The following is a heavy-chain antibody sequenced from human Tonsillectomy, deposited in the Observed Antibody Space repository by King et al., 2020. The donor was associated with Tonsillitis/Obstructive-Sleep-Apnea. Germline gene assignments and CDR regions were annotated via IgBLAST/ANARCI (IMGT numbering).Heavy chain of an antibody. V-gene: IGHV3-23*04. Sequence: VQLVESGGGLVQPGGSLRLSCAASGFTFSSYAMSWVRQAPGKGLEWVSAISGSGGSTYYADSVKGRFTISRDNSKNTLYLQMNSLRAEDTAVYYCAKEGGCCSSTSCLNWFDPWGQGTLVTVSS. CDR1: GFTFSSYA. J-gene: IGHJ5*02. CDR3: AKEGGCCSSTSCLNWFDP. D-gene: IGHD2-2*01. CDR2: ISGSGGST.